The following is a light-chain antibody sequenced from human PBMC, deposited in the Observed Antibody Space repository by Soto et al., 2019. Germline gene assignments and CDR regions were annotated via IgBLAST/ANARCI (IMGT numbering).Light chain of an antibody. CDR2: DAS. CDR3: QQYNSYSWT. Sequence: DIQMTPSPSTLHESVGDRVTITCRASQSISSWLAWYQQKPGKAPKLLIYDASSLESGVPSRFSGSGSGTEFTLTISSLQPDDFATYYCQQYNSYSWTFGQGTKVDI. J-gene: IGKJ1*01. CDR1: QSISSW. V-gene: IGKV1-5*01.